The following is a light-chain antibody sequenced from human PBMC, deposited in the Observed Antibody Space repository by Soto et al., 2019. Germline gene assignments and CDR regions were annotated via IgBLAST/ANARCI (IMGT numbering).Light chain of an antibody. CDR1: QSISNY. Sequence: DIQMTQSPSSLSASVGDRVTITCRASQSISNYLNWYQQKPGKAPMLLIYAASSLQGGVPSRFSGSGSGTDLTLTISSLQPEGFATYSCQQGYTALFTFGPGPNVDI. CDR2: AAS. J-gene: IGKJ3*01. CDR3: QQGYTALFT. V-gene: IGKV1-39*01.